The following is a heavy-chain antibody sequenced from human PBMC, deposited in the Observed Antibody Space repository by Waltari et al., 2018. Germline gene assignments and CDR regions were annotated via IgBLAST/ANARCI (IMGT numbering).Heavy chain of an antibody. CDR2: NYYSGST. Sequence: QVQLQASGPGLVKPSEPLSLTCTVSGCPISTYYWSWIRQPPGKGLEVIGYNYYSGSTNYNPSLKSRVTISGDTSKNQFSLKLSSVTAADTAVYYWAREGPSGSFLDYWGQGTLVTVSS. J-gene: IGHJ4*02. CDR3: AREGPSGSFLDY. D-gene: IGHD1-26*01. V-gene: IGHV4-59*01. CDR1: GCPISTYY.